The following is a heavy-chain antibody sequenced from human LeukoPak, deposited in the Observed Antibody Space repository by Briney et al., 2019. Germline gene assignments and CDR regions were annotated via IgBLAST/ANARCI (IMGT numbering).Heavy chain of an antibody. CDR1: GYTFTSYD. CDR2: MNPNSGNT. CDR3: ARLLGGLYYGGDY. V-gene: IGHV1-8*02. D-gene: IGHD4-23*01. Sequence: ASVKVSCKASGYTFTSYDINWVRQATGQGLEWMGWMNPNSGNTGYAQKFQGRVTMTRDTSTSTVYMELSSLRSEDTAVYYCARLLGGLYYGGDYWGQGTLVTVSS. J-gene: IGHJ4*02.